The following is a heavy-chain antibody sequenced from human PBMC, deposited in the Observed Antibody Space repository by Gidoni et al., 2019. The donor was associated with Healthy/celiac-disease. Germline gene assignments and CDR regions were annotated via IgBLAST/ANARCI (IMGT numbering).Heavy chain of an antibody. CDR2: IYYSGST. V-gene: IGHV4-39*01. J-gene: IGHJ6*02. CDR1: GGSISSSSYY. Sequence: QLQLQESGPGLVQPSETLSLTCTVSGGSISSSSYYWGWIRQPPGKGLEWIGSIYYSGSTYYNPSLKSRVTISVDTSKNQFSLKLSSVTAADTAVYYCARLTYYYYGMDVWGQGTTVTVSS. CDR3: ARLTYYYYGMDV.